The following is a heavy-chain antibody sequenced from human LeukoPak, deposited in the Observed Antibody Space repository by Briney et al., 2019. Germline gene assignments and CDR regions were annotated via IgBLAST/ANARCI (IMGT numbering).Heavy chain of an antibody. CDR2: INPNSGGT. Sequence: GASVKVSCKASGYTFTGYYMHWVRQAPGQGLEWMGWINPNSGGTNYAQKFQGRVTMTRDTSISTAYMELSRLRSDDTAVYYCARGAYYYDSSGYSGWFDPWGRGTLVTVSS. V-gene: IGHV1-2*02. CDR1: GYTFTGYY. CDR3: ARGAYYYDSSGYSGWFDP. D-gene: IGHD3-22*01. J-gene: IGHJ5*02.